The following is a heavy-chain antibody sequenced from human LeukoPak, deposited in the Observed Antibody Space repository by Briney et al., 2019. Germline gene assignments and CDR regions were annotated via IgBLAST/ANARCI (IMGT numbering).Heavy chain of an antibody. Sequence: GASVKVSCKASGYTFTSYAMNWVRQAPGQGLEWMGWINTNTGNPTYAQGFTGRFAFSLDTSVSTAYLQISSLKAEDTAVYYCARDPPAGLTMVRGKLDYWGQGTLVTVSS. CDR3: ARDPPAGLTMVRGKLDY. V-gene: IGHV7-4-1*02. CDR2: INTNTGNP. CDR1: GYTFTSYA. J-gene: IGHJ4*02. D-gene: IGHD3-10*01.